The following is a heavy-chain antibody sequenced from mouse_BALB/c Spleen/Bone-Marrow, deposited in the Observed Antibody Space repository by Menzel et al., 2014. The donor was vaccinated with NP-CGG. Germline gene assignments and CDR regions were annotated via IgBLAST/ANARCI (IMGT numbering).Heavy chain of an antibody. CDR3: TGEGFWGELDD. CDR1: GSTFSSFG. D-gene: IGHD3-3*01. Sequence: EVPVVESGAGLVQPGGSRRLSWASPGSTFSSFGIHWVRQAPEKGLEGVAYISSGSSTIFYGDTVKGRFTLSRDNPKNAVFLQMSGVVSKDPTVCYGTGEGFWGELDDGGPETAVTVSS. CDR2: ISSGSSTI. V-gene: IGHV5-17*02. J-gene: IGHJ1*01.